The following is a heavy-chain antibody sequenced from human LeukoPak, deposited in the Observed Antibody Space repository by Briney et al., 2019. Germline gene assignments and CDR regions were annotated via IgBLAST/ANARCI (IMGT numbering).Heavy chain of an antibody. CDR2: INPNSGGT. J-gene: IGHJ6*03. D-gene: IGHD3-3*01. CDR1: GYTFTGYY. V-gene: IGHV1-2*02. Sequence: ASVTVSCKASGYTFTGYYMHWVRQAPGQGLEWMGWINPNSGGTNYAQKFQGRVTMTRDTSISTAYMELSRLRSDDTAVYYCARATWYYDFWSGYSNYYYYMDVWGKGTTVTVSS. CDR3: ARATWYYDFWSGYSNYYYYMDV.